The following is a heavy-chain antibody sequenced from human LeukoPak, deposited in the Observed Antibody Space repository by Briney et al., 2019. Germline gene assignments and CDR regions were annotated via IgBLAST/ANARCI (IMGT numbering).Heavy chain of an antibody. Sequence: SRNSLRLSCVASGFTLSSYAMHWVRQAPGKGLEWVAMFSYDATTKFNADSVQGRFTISRDTSRNTLDLQMNSLRAEDTAVYYCARGNRGYGDAFDMWGHGTLVTVSS. J-gene: IGHJ3*02. CDR2: FSYDATTK. CDR1: GFTLSSYA. D-gene: IGHD5-18*01. V-gene: IGHV3-30*01. CDR3: ARGNRGYGDAFDM.